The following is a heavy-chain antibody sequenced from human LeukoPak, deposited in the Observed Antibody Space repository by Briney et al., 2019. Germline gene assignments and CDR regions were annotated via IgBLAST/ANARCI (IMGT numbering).Heavy chain of an antibody. Sequence: GGSLRLSCAASGFTFSSYAMSWVRQAPGKGLEWVSAISGSGGSTYYADPVKGRFTISRVNSKNTLYLQMNSLRAEDTAVYYCATGEQVHPPVYYSGSGNWFDPWGQGTLVTVSS. V-gene: IGHV3-23*01. CDR1: GFTFSSYA. CDR2: ISGSGGST. CDR3: ATGEQVHPPVYYSGSGNWFDP. D-gene: IGHD3-10*01. J-gene: IGHJ5*02.